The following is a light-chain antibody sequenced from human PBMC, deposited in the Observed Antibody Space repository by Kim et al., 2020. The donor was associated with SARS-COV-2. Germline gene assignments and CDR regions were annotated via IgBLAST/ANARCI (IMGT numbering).Light chain of an antibody. J-gene: IGLJ1*01. CDR2: ANS. V-gene: IGLV1-40*01. CDR3: QSYDSSLSGYV. CDR1: SSNLGAGDD. Sequence: QSVLTQPPSVSGAPGQRVTISCTGSSSNLGAGDDVNWYQQLPGTVPKLLIYANSNRPSGVPGRFSGSKSGSSASLAITGLQAEDETDYYCQSYDSSLSGYVFGTGTKVTGL.